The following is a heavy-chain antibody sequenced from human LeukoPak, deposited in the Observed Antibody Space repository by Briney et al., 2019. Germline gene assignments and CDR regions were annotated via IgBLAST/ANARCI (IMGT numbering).Heavy chain of an antibody. Sequence: QPGGSLRLSCAASGFTFSSYGMHWVRQAPGKGLEWVAFIRYDGSNKYYADSVKGRFTISRDNSKNTLYLQMNSLRAEDTAVYYCARAQGIRSTLDYWGQGTLVTVSS. CDR2: IRYDGSNK. D-gene: IGHD4-17*01. J-gene: IGHJ4*02. V-gene: IGHV3-30*02. CDR1: GFTFSSYG. CDR3: ARAQGIRSTLDY.